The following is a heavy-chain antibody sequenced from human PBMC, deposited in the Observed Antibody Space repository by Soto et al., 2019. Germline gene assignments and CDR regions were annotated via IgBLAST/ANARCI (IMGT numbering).Heavy chain of an antibody. CDR2: TSYAGTNK. CDR3: ARWGKTGGLDV. Sequence: QVQLVESGGGVVQPGTSLRVSCVASGFTFRSYVIHWVRQAPGKGLEWVALTSYAGTNKYYGDSVRGRFTISRDNSRNTVDLQMDSLRVEDTAVYYCARWGKTGGLDVWGQGTLVSVSS. J-gene: IGHJ1*01. D-gene: IGHD3-16*01. V-gene: IGHV3-30*19. CDR1: GFTFRSYV.